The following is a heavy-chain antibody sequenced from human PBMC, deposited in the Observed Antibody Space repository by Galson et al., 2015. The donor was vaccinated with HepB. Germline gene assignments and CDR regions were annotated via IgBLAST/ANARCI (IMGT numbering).Heavy chain of an antibody. V-gene: IGHV1-18*01. J-gene: IGHJ4*02. CDR2: ISGYNGKT. D-gene: IGHD4-17*01. CDR3: ARDTSYVDSSSCY. Sequence: QSGAEVKKPGASVKVSCKASGYTFANCGINWVRQAPGQGLEWMGWISGYNGKTNYAQKFQGRVTMATDTTTSTAYMELRSLRSDDTAVYYCARDTSYVDSSSCYWGQGTLVTVSS. CDR1: GYTFANCG.